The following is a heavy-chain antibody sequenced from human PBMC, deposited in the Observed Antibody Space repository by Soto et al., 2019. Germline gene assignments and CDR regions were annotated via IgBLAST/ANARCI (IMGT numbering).Heavy chain of an antibody. CDR2: ISDSGGST. CDR3: PFSSSPFDY. Sequence: GGSLSLSCAASGFPFSSYAMSWVRQAPGKGLEWVSTISDSGGSTYYADSVKGRFTISRDNSKNTLYLQMNSLRAEDTAVYYCPFSSSPFDYWGQGTLVTVSS. V-gene: IGHV3-23*01. CDR1: GFPFSSYA. J-gene: IGHJ4*02.